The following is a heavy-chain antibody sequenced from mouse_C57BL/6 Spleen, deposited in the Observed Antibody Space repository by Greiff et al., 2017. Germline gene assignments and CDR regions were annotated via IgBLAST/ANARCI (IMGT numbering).Heavy chain of an antibody. J-gene: IGHJ4*01. CDR2: ISSGSSTI. V-gene: IGHV5-17*01. CDR3: ARLYGNYVEYAMDY. Sequence: EVKLMESGGGLVKPGGSLKLSCAASGFTFSDYGMPWVRQAPEKGLEWVAYISSGSSTIYYADTVTGRFNISRDNAKNTLFLQMTSLRSEDTAMYYCARLYGNYVEYAMDYWGQGTSVTVSS. D-gene: IGHD2-1*01. CDR1: GFTFSDYG.